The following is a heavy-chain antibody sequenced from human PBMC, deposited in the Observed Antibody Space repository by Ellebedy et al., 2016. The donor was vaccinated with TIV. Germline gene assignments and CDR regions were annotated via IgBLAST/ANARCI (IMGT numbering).Heavy chain of an antibody. CDR1: GYTFTSYY. Sequence: AASVKVSCKASGYTFTSYYMHWVRQAPGLGLEWMGIINPSGGSTSYAQKFQGRITVTRDTSTSTLYMELSSLRPEDTAVYYCARSTVRRKYYFDYWGQGTLVTVSS. D-gene: IGHD3-10*01. CDR2: INPSGGST. V-gene: IGHV1-46*01. CDR3: ARSTVRRKYYFDY. J-gene: IGHJ4*02.